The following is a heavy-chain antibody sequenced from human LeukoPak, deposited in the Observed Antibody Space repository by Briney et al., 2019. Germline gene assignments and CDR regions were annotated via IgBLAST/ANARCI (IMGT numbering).Heavy chain of an antibody. CDR2: ISYDGSNK. D-gene: IGHD3-10*01. J-gene: IGHJ4*02. Sequence: PGRSLRLSCAASGFTFSSNAMHWVRQAPGKGLEWVAVISYDGSNKYYADSVKGRFTISRDNSKNTLYLQMNSLRAEDTAVYYCAREGGERTYDYWGQGTLVTVSS. CDR3: AREGGERTYDY. CDR1: GFTFSSNA. V-gene: IGHV3-30*04.